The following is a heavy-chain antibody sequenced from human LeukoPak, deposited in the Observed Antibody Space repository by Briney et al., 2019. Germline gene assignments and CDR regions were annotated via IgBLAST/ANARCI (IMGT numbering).Heavy chain of an antibody. CDR2: IWEGGSEM. J-gene: IGHJ6*02. Sequence: GGSLRLSCAASGFTFSGYWMNCVRQAPGKGLEWVANIWEGGSEMHYVDSVKGRFTISGDSAKSSLYLQMNSLRAEDSAVYYCARGRDVVATAPFFYYGMDVWGQGTTVTVSS. CDR1: GFTFSGYW. D-gene: IGHD5-12*01. V-gene: IGHV3-7*01. CDR3: ARGRDVVATAPFFYYGMDV.